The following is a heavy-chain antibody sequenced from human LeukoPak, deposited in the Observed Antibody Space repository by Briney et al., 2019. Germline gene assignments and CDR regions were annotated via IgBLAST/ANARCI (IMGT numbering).Heavy chain of an antibody. V-gene: IGHV1-46*01. D-gene: IGHD3-3*01. CDR2: INPSVGST. CDR3: VRGGYDFSSGYYPSR. Sequence: ASVKVSCKASGYTFTSYGISWVRQAPGQGFEWMGIINPSVGSTSYAQKFQGRITITRDTSTSTVYMELSSLRSEDTAVYYCVRGGYDFSSGYYPSRWGQGTLVTVSS. J-gene: IGHJ4*02. CDR1: GYTFTSYG.